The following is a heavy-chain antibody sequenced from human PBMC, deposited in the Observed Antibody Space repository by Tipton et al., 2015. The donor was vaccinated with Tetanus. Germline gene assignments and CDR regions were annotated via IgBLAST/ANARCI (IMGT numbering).Heavy chain of an antibody. CDR1: GDSISFYY. D-gene: IGHD2-2*01. V-gene: IGHV4-59*01. J-gene: IGHJ5*02. CDR3: ARDLRRYQQNNWFDP. CDR2: IYYSGNT. Sequence: PSLTCTVSGDSISFYYWSWIRQPPGKGLEWIGYIYYSGNTKYNPSLKSRVTISVDTSKNQIYLILTSVNPADTSDYYCARDLRRYQQNNWFDPWGQGTLVTVPS.